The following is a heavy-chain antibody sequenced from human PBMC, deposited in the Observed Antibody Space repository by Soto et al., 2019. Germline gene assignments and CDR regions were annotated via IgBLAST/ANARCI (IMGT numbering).Heavy chain of an antibody. J-gene: IGHJ6*03. CDR2: ISSSSSTI. Sequence: GGSLRLSCAASGFIFSSYSMNWVRQAPGKGLEWVSYISSSSSTIYYAASVKGRFTISRDNAKNSLYLQMNSLRAEDTAVYYCARDVVRSVTTSPYYSYYYMDVWGKGTTVTVSS. CDR1: GFIFSSYS. D-gene: IGHD4-4*01. V-gene: IGHV3-48*01. CDR3: ARDVVRSVTTSPYYSYYYMDV.